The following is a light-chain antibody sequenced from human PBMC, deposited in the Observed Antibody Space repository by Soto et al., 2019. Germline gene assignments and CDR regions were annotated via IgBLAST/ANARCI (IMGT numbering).Light chain of an antibody. J-gene: IGKJ3*01. CDR2: ATS. CDR1: QSINSH. V-gene: IGKV1-39*01. Sequence: DIQMTQSPYTLSASVGDRVTITCRASQSINSHLNWYQQKPGKAPNLLIYATSTLQSGVSSRFSGSGSGTEFTLTISSLQPDDFATYYCQQYYSYFGPGTKVDI. CDR3: QQYYSY.